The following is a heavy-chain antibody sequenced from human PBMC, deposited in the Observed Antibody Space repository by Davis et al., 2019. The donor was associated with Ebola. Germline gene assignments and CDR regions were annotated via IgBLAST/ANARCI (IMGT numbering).Heavy chain of an antibody. D-gene: IGHD2-15*01. V-gene: IGHV4-59*08. CDR3: ASPYCSGGSCVN. Sequence: GSLRLSCTVSGGSISSYYWSWIRQRPGKGLEWIGYIYYSGSTNYNPSLKSRVTISVDTSKNQFSLKLSSVTAADTAVYYCASPYCSGGSCVNWGQGTLVTVSS. CDR2: IYYSGST. J-gene: IGHJ4*02. CDR1: GGSISSYY.